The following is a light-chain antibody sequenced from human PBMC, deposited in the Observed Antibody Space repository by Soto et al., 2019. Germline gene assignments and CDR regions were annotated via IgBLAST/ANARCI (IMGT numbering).Light chain of an antibody. CDR2: SDN. V-gene: IGLV1-44*01. Sequence: QSVPTQPPSASGTPGQRVTISCFGSRSNIGSNTVNWYQHLPGTAPKLLIYSDNQRPSGVPDRFSGSKSGTSASLAISGLQSGDEADYYCAAWDDSLNGRVFGGGTKLTVL. CDR3: AAWDDSLNGRV. J-gene: IGLJ3*02. CDR1: RSNIGSNT.